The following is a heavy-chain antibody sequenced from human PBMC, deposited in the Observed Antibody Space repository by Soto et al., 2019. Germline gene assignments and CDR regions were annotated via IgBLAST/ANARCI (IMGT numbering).Heavy chain of an antibody. CDR1: GFTFSRVS. V-gene: IGHV3-7*01. CDR3: ARAGYCGPGCYYYFDY. CDR2: IKPDGSAT. Sequence: GGSLRLSCEASGFTFSRVSMNWVRLIPGKGLEWVAYIKPDGSATYYVDSVKGRFTISRDNAKNSLYLQMNSLRVEDTSVYYCARAGYCGPGCYYYFDYWGQGTLVTVSS. J-gene: IGHJ4*02. D-gene: IGHD2-21*02.